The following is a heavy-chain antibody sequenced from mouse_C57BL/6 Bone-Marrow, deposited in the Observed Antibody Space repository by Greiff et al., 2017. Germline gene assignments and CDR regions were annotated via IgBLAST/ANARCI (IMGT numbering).Heavy chain of an antibody. Sequence: VKLMESGAELMKPGASVKLSCKATGYTFTGYWIEWVKQRPGHGLEWIGEILPGSGSTNYNEKFKGKATFTADTSSNTAYMQLSSLTTEDSAIYYCARGGVWLRRRGDYYAMDYWGQGTSVTVSS. CDR2: ILPGSGST. D-gene: IGHD2-2*01. CDR1: GYTFTGYW. J-gene: IGHJ4*01. CDR3: ARGGVWLRRRGDYYAMDY. V-gene: IGHV1-9*01.